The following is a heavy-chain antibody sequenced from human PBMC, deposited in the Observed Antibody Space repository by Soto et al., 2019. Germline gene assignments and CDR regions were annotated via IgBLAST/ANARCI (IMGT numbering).Heavy chain of an antibody. J-gene: IGHJ3*01. Sequence: PQRSLRLPWAASAFTLSTYGNHLCRQLPGKRLEWVAVISYDGSNKYYADSVKGRFTISRDNSKNTLYLQMNSLRAEDTAVYYCAKDLVAIYMRRRRPTSEVFHNWGLGTMVT. D-gene: IGHD5-12*01. V-gene: IGHV3-30*18. CDR1: AFTLSTYG. CDR2: ISYDGSNK. CDR3: AKDLVAIYMRRRRPTSEVFHN.